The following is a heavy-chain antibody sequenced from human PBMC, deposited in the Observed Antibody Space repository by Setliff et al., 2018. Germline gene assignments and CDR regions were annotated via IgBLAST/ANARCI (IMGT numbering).Heavy chain of an antibody. CDR1: GYSFTRYY. CDR2: INTSGGST. Sequence: ASVKVSCKTSGYSFTRYYVHWVRQAPGQGLEWMGIINTSGGSTSFAQKFQGRVTMTRDTSTSTVYMELSSLTSDDTAVYYCAKGLPLGRVQNWNYFDRWGQRTLVTVSS. CDR3: AKGLPLGRVQNWNYFDR. V-gene: IGHV1-46*01. J-gene: IGHJ4*02. D-gene: IGHD1-1*01.